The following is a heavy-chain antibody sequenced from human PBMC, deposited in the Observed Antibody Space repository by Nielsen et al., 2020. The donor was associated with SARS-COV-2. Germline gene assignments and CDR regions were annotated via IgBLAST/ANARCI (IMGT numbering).Heavy chain of an antibody. Sequence: GGSLRLSCAASGFTFSTYWMHWVRHAPGKGLVWVSRINFDGSSTSYADSVKGRFTISRDNAKNTLYLQMNSLRAEDTAVYYCARWASGSSYYFDYWGQGTLVTVSS. CDR1: GFTFSTYW. CDR3: ARWASGSSYYFDY. D-gene: IGHD3-10*01. CDR2: INFDGSST. V-gene: IGHV3-74*01. J-gene: IGHJ4*02.